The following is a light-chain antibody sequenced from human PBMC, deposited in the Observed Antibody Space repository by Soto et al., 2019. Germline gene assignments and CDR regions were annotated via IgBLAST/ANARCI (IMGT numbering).Light chain of an antibody. J-gene: IGKJ4*01. CDR2: AAS. CDR1: QGINSH. CDR3: QQVSGYPLN. Sequence: DIHLTQSPSFLSSSLGDRVTITCLASQGINSHLAWYQQGPGKAPKLLIYAASTLQSGVPSRFSGSASGTEFTLTISSLQPEDFATYYCQQVSGYPLNFGGGTKVDIK. V-gene: IGKV1-9*01.